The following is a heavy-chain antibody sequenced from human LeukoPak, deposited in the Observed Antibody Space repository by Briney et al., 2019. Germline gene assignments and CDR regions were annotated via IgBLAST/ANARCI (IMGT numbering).Heavy chain of an antibody. CDR3: ARGARNDYGDLPFDY. CDR2: IYYSGST. Sequence: SETLSLTCTVSGGSISSSSYYWGWIRQPPGKGLEWIGSIYYSGSTYYNPSLKSRVTISVDTSKNQFSLKLSSVTAADTAVYYCARGARNDYGDLPFDYWGQGTLVTVSS. V-gene: IGHV4-39*07. CDR1: GGSISSSSYY. J-gene: IGHJ4*02. D-gene: IGHD4-17*01.